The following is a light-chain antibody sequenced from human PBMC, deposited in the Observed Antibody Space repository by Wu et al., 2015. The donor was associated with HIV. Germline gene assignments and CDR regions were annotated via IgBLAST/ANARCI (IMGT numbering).Light chain of an antibody. V-gene: IGKV1-39*01. J-gene: IGKJ4*01. CDR2: SAS. Sequence: DIQMTQSPSSLSASVGDRVTITCRAGQTIITYLNWYQQKPGKAPNLLIYSASSLQSGVPSRFSGSGSGTDFTLTISGLQLEDFATYFCQQSYSSPPTFGGGTKVEMK. CDR1: QTIITY. CDR3: QQSYSSPPT.